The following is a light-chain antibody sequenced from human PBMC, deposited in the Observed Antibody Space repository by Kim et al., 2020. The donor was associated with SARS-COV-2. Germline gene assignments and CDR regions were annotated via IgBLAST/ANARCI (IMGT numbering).Light chain of an antibody. CDR3: HYYGMSPWT. CDR1: QTISSSY. Sequence: EIVLTQSPGTLSLSPGERATLSCRASQTISSSYLGWYQQKPGQAPRLLIYGASNGATGIPARFSGSGSGTDFTLTITRLEPEDFAAYYCHYYGMSPWTFGQGTKVEIK. V-gene: IGKV3-20*01. CDR2: GAS. J-gene: IGKJ1*01.